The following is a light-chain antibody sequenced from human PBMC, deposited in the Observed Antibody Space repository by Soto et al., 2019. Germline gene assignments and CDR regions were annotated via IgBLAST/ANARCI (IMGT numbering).Light chain of an antibody. J-gene: IGKJ4*01. CDR2: DTS. V-gene: IGKV3-11*01. CDR1: QSVRTF. Sequence: EVVLTQSPATLSLSPGERATLSCRASQSVRTFLAWYQQKPGQAPRLLIYDTSNRATGIPARFSGSGSGTDFSLTISSLEPEDFAVYYWQQRDSWPPLTFGGGNKVEIK. CDR3: QQRDSWPPLT.